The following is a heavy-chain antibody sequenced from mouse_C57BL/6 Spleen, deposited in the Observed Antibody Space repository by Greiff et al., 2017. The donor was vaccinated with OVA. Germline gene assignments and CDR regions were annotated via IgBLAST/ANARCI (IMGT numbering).Heavy chain of an antibody. CDR1: GYTFTSYW. Sequence: QVQLQQSGAELVRPGTSVKLSCKASGYTFTSYWMHWVKQRPGQGLEWIGVIDPSNSYTNYNQKFKGKATLTVDTSSSTAYMQLSSLTSEDSAVYYCARWGGNYFDYWGQGTTLTVSS. J-gene: IGHJ2*01. D-gene: IGHD1-1*02. CDR3: ARWGGNYFDY. CDR2: IDPSNSYT. V-gene: IGHV1-59*01.